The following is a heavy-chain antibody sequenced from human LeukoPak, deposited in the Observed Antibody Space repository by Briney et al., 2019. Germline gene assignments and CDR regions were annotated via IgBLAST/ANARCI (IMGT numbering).Heavy chain of an antibody. Sequence: GGSLRLSCAASGFTFSSYAMHWVRQAPGKGLEWVAVISYDGSNKYYADSVKGRFTISRDDSKNTLYLQMNSLRAEDTAVYYCARDRYYYGSGSYFDYWGQGTLVTVSS. CDR2: ISYDGSNK. D-gene: IGHD3-10*01. J-gene: IGHJ4*02. V-gene: IGHV3-30-3*01. CDR3: ARDRYYYGSGSYFDY. CDR1: GFTFSSYA.